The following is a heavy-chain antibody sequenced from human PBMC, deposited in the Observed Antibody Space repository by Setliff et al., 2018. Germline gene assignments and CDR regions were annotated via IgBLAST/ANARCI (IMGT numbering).Heavy chain of an antibody. CDR1: GYTFTGYY. J-gene: IGHJ6*03. CDR3: ARAPPNCSGGSCYYMDV. D-gene: IGHD2-15*01. Sequence: ASVKVSCKASGYTFTGYYMHWIRQAPGQGLEWMGWINPNTGGTNYAQKFQGRVTMTRDTPISTAYMELSRLRSDDTAVYYCARAPPNCSGGSCYYMDVWAKGTTVTVS. V-gene: IGHV1-2*02. CDR2: INPNTGGT.